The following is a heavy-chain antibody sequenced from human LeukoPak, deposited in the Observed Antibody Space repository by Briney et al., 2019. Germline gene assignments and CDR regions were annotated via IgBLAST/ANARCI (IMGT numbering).Heavy chain of an antibody. V-gene: IGHV4-59*08. CDR1: GGSISSYY. Sequence: SETLSLTCTVSGGSISSYYWSWVRQPPGKGLEWIGYIYYSGSTNYNPSLKSRVTISVDTSKNQFSLKLSSVTAADTAVYYCARLLLWFGESWYFDLWGRGTLVTVSS. CDR2: IYYSGST. CDR3: ARLLLWFGESWYFDL. J-gene: IGHJ2*01. D-gene: IGHD3-10*01.